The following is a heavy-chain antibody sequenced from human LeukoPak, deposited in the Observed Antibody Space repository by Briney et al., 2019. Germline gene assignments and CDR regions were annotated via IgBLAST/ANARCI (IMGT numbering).Heavy chain of an antibody. CDR2: INSDGGST. D-gene: IGHD4-17*01. J-gene: IGHJ4*02. CDR3: ARQEYGALNY. Sequence: GSLRLSCAASGFTFSNYWMHWVRQAPGKGLVWVSRINSDGGSTIYVDSVKGRFTISRDNAKNTLYLQMNSLRAEDTAVYYCARQEYGALNYWGQGTLVTVSS. V-gene: IGHV3-74*01. CDR1: GFTFSNYW.